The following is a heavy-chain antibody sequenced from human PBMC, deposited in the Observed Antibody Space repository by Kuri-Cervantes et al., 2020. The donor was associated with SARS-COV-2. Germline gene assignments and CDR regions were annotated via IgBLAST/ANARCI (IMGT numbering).Heavy chain of an antibody. CDR1: GFTFSSYD. D-gene: IGHD1-26*01. J-gene: IGHJ6*03. V-gene: IGHV3-21*01. CDR3: ARISSGSSVGLFFYYYMDV. Sequence: GESLKISCAASGFTFSSYDMHWVRQVPGKGLEWVSSINGESDSIDYADSMKGRFTISRDNAKNSVSLQMNSLTAEDTAVYYCARISSGSSVGLFFYYYMDVWGKGTTVTVSS. CDR2: INGESDSI.